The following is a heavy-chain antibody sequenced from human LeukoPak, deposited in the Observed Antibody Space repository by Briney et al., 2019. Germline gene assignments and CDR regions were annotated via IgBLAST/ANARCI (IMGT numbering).Heavy chain of an antibody. CDR1: GFTFSSYG. Sequence: GRSLRLSCAASGFTFSSYGMHWVRQAPGKGLEWVAVISYDGSNKYYADSVKGRFTISRDNSKNTLYLQMNSLRAEDTAVYYCAKAVEGCFFYWGQGTLVTVSS. V-gene: IGHV3-30*18. CDR2: ISYDGSNK. CDR3: AKAVEGCFFY. J-gene: IGHJ4*02. D-gene: IGHD2-15*01.